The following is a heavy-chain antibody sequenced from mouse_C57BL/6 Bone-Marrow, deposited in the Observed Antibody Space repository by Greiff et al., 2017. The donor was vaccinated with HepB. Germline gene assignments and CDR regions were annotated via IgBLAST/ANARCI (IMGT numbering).Heavy chain of an antibody. CDR3: ARTPGHYYGSSYWYFDV. V-gene: IGHV1-75*01. D-gene: IGHD1-1*01. CDR2: IFPGSGGT. J-gene: IGHJ1*03. Sequence: QVQLQQSGPELVKPGASVKISCKASGYTFTDYYITWVKQRPGQGLEWIGWIFPGSGGTYYNEKFKGKATLTVDKSSSTAYMLLSSLTSEDSAVYFCARTPGHYYGSSYWYFDVWGTGTTVTVSS. CDR1: GYTFTDYY.